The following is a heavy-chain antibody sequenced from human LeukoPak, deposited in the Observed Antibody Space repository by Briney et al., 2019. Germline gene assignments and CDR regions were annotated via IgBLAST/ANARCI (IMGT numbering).Heavy chain of an antibody. CDR3: ASSSTEWEAGAGAFDI. CDR1: GGTFSSYA. V-gene: IGHV1-69*13. CDR2: IIPIFGTA. J-gene: IGHJ3*02. Sequence: SVKVSCKAPGGTFSSYAISWVRQAPGQGLEWMGGIIPIFGTANYAQKFQGRVTITADESTSIAYMELSSLRSEDTAVYYCASSSTEWEAGAGAFDIWGQGTMVTVSS. D-gene: IGHD1-26*01.